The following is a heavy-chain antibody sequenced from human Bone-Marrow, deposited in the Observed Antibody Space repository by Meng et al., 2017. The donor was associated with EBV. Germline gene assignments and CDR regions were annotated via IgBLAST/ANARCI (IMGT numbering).Heavy chain of an antibody. CDR2: INENGGIT. J-gene: IGHJ4*02. CDR1: GFTFSRYW. V-gene: IGHV3-74*01. CDR3: SRDLAGPYDD. Sequence: VQLAEAGGALVQPGGSLRLSCAVFGFTFSRYWMHWVRQAPGKGLVWISSINENGGITTYADSVRGRFTISRDNTKNTLYLQINNVRVEDTAVYFCSRDLAGPYDDWGQGTLVTVSS.